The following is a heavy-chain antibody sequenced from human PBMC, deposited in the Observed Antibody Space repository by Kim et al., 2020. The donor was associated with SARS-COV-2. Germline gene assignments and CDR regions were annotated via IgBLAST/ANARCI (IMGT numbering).Heavy chain of an antibody. Sequence: SVKVSCKASGGTFSSYAISWVRQAPGQGLEWMGGIIPIFGTANYAQKFQGRVTITADESTSTAYMELSSLRSEDTAVYYCARAWYDYGGNSGRAFDIWGQGTMVTVSS. CDR1: GGTFSSYA. V-gene: IGHV1-69*13. CDR2: IIPIFGTA. CDR3: ARAWYDYGGNSGRAFDI. J-gene: IGHJ3*02. D-gene: IGHD4-17*01.